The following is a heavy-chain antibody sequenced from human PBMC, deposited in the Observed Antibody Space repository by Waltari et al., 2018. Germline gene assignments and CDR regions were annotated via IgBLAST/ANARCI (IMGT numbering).Heavy chain of an antibody. Sequence: QVQLVQSGAEVKKPGSSVKVSCKASGGTFSSYAISWVRQAPGQGLEWMGGIIPILGIANYAQKFQGRVTITADESTSTAYMELSSLRSEDTAVYYCARAATVGFVRYYYYYYMDVWGKGTTVTVSS. CDR2: IIPILGIA. CDR1: GGTFSSYA. CDR3: ARAATVGFVRYYYYYYMDV. V-gene: IGHV1-69*04. D-gene: IGHD4-4*01. J-gene: IGHJ6*03.